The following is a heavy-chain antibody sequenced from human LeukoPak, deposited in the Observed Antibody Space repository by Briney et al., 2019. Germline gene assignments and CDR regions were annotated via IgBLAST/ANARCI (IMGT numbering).Heavy chain of an antibody. V-gene: IGHV1-46*01. J-gene: IGHJ4*02. CDR3: ARGSGGNPHDY. Sequence: ASVKVSCKASGYTFTSSFIHWVRQAPGQGLEYMGIINPSGGTPSYPQKFQGRVTMTRDMSTSTVYMELSSLRSEDTAVYFCARGSGGNPHDYWGQGTLVTVSS. CDR2: INPSGGTP. D-gene: IGHD4-23*01. CDR1: GYTFTSSF.